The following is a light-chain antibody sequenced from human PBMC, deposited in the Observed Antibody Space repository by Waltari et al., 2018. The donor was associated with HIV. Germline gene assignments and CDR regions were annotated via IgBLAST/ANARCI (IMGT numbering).Light chain of an antibody. Sequence: EIVLTQSPATLSLSPGERATLSCGASQSVRSLIAWYQQKPGQAPRLLIYDASNRATGIPARFSGRGSGTDFTLTSSSREPEDFAVYYCQQRSNWPLTFGGGTEVEIK. CDR1: QSVRSL. J-gene: IGKJ4*01. CDR3: QQRSNWPLT. CDR2: DAS. V-gene: IGKV3-11*01.